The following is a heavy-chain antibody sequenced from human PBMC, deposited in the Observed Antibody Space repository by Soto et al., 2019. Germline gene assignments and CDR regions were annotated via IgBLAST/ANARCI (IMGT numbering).Heavy chain of an antibody. D-gene: IGHD3-16*01. CDR2: IWYDGSST. Sequence: GGSLRLSCAASGFTFSSLGMHWVRQSPGKGLEWVAVIWYDGSSTYYADSVKGRFTISRDNSKNTLYLQMNSLRVEDTAVYYCAKPRGGQPGPFDDWGQGTLVTVSS. CDR1: GFTFSSLG. J-gene: IGHJ4*02. V-gene: IGHV3-33*06. CDR3: AKPRGGQPGPFDD.